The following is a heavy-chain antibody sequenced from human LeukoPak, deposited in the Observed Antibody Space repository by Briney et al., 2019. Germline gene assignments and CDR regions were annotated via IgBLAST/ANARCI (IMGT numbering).Heavy chain of an antibody. J-gene: IGHJ5*02. CDR3: ARHVAVGETA. Sequence: SETLSLTCTVSGGSISGYYWSWIRQPPGKGLEWIGYIYYSGSTNYNPSLKSRVTISVDTSRNQISLKLTSVTAADTAVYYCARHVAVGETAWGQGTLVTVFS. CDR1: GGSISGYY. V-gene: IGHV4-59*08. D-gene: IGHD1-26*01. CDR2: IYYSGST.